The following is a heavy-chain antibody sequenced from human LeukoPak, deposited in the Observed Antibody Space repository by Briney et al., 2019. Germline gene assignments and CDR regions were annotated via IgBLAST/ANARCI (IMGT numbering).Heavy chain of an antibody. CDR3: ARDRDGYNSRGYFFDY. V-gene: IGHV3-21*01. D-gene: IGHD5-24*01. CDR1: GFTFSSYS. Sequence: GGSLRLSCAASGFTFSSYSMNWVRQAPGKGLEWVSSISSSSSYIYYADSVKGRFTISRDNAKNSLYLQMNSLRAEDTAVYYCARDRDGYNSRGYFFDYWGQGTLVTVSS. J-gene: IGHJ4*02. CDR2: ISSSSSYI.